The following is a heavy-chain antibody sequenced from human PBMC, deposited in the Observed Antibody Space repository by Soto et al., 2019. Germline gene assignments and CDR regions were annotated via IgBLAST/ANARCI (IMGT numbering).Heavy chain of an antibody. J-gene: IGHJ4*02. CDR1: GGSINSIYHY. CDR3: VRVVGYDSLTGYARVY. V-gene: IGHV4-39*01. CDR2: VYYSGST. Sequence: PSGTLSLTCTVSGGSINSIYHYWGWIRQPPGKGLEWIGSVYYSGSTYINPPLQSRVTISVDTPKNQFSLKLRSVSAADTAVYYCVRVVGYDSLTGYARVYWGQGTLVTVSS. D-gene: IGHD3-9*01.